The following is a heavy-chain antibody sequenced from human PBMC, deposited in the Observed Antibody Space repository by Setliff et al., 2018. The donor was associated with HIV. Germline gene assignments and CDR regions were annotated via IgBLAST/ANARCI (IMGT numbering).Heavy chain of an antibody. J-gene: IGHJ3*02. Sequence: SETLSLTCAVYGGSFSGYYWIWIRQPPGKGLEWIGEINHSGSTNYNPSLKSRVTISVDTSKNQFSLKLSSVTAADTAVYYCARDGGGSSWYRESAFDIWGQGTMVTVSS. CDR1: GGSFSGYY. CDR2: INHSGST. CDR3: ARDGGGSSWYRESAFDI. D-gene: IGHD6-13*01. V-gene: IGHV4-34*01.